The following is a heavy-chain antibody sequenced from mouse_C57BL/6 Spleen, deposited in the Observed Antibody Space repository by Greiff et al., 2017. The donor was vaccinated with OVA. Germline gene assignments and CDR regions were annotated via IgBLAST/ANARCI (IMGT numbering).Heavy chain of an antibody. CDR1: GYSITSGYY. CDR2: ISYDGSN. V-gene: IGHV3-6*01. D-gene: IGHD1-1*01. Sequence: EESGPGLVKPSQSLSLTCSVTGYSITSGYYWNWIRQFPGNKLEWMGYISYDGSNNYNPSLKNRISITRDTSKNQFFLKLNSVTTEDTATYYCARGDYGSSPFDYWGQGTTLTVSS. J-gene: IGHJ2*01. CDR3: ARGDYGSSPFDY.